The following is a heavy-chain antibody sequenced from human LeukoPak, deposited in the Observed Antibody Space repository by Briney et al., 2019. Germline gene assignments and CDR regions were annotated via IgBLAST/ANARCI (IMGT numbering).Heavy chain of an antibody. CDR2: ISSNGGST. D-gene: IGHD2-2*02. V-gene: IGHV3-64*01. CDR1: GFTFSSYS. Sequence: GGSLRLSCAASGFTFSSYSMNWVRQAPGKGLEYVSSISSNGGSTYYANSVKGRFTISRDNSKNTLYLQMGSLRAEDMAVYYCARDTSPLYYYYGMDVWGQGTTVTVSS. CDR3: ARDTSPLYYYYGMDV. J-gene: IGHJ6*02.